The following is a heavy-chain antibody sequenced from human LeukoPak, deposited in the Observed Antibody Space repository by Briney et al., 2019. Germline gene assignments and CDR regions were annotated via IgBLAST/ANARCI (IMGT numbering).Heavy chain of an antibody. D-gene: IGHD7-27*01. V-gene: IGHV4-31*03. CDR2: IYYSGST. CDR1: GGSISSGGYY. CDR3: ARNQLGTEDY. J-gene: IGHJ4*02. Sequence: SQTLSLTCTVSGGSISSGGYYWSWIRQHPGKGLEWIGYIYYSGSTYYNPSLKSRVTISVDTSKNQFSLKLSSVTAADTAVYYCARNQLGTEDYWGQGTLVTVSS.